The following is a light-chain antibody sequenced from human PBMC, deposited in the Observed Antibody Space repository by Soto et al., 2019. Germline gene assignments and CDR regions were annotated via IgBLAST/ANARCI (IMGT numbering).Light chain of an antibody. J-gene: IGKJ1*01. CDR2: RTS. CDR3: QEYNGRSS. CDR1: QNVAGD. Sequence: RVTTQSPATLSVSPGERATLSCRASQNVAGDLAWYQQKPGQAPRLLIYRTSTRATGIPARFSGSGSGIEFTLTISSLQSEDFAVYYCQEYNGRSSFVQGTKVEIK. V-gene: IGKV3-15*01.